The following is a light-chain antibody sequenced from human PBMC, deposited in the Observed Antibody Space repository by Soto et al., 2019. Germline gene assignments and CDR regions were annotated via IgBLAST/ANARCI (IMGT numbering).Light chain of an antibody. J-gene: IGKJ4*01. Sequence: DIQMTQSPSSLSASVGDRVTITCQATQVINNYLNWYQQTSGKAPKLLISDTSFLETGVPSRFSGSGSGTDFTFTISSLQPEDVATYYCQQVHNLPLTFGGGTKVEIK. CDR1: QVINNY. V-gene: IGKV1-33*01. CDR3: QQVHNLPLT. CDR2: DTS.